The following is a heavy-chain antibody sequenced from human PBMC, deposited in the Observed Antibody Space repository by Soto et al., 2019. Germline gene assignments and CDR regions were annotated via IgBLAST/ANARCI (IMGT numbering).Heavy chain of an antibody. D-gene: IGHD6-13*01. CDR3: ARGNMAAALVY. J-gene: IGHJ4*02. CDR1: GGSISGHY. CDR2: INHRGRT. V-gene: IGHV4-34*01. Sequence: QVQLQQWGAGLLKPSETLSLTCAVYGGSISGHYWNWIRQPAGKGLEWIGEINHRGRTNYNPSLKSRVTISVDTSKQQFSLNRGAGPAADTAVYFCARGNMAAALVYWGQGTLVTVSS.